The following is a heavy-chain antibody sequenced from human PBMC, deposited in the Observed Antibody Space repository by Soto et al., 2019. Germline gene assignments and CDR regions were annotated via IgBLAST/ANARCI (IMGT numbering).Heavy chain of an antibody. CDR1: GFTFSSYA. V-gene: IGHV3-23*01. CDR3: AKRAYGSDFDY. D-gene: IGHD3-10*01. J-gene: IGHJ4*02. CDR2: ISGSGDST. Sequence: EVQLLESGGGLVQPGGSLRLSCAASGFTFSSYAMNWVRQAPGKGLEWVSVISGSGDSTYYADSVKGRFTISSDNSQTTRYMQMNSLRAEDTAVYYCAKRAYGSDFDYWGQGTLVTVSS.